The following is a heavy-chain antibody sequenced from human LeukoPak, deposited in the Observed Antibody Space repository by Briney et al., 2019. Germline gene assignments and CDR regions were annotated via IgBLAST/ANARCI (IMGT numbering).Heavy chain of an antibody. J-gene: IGHJ5*02. CDR1: GGTFSSYA. D-gene: IGHD1-7*01. Sequence: ASVKVSCKVSGGTFSSYAISWVRQGHGQGLEWMGRIIPIFGIANYAQKFQGRVTITADKSTSTASMELSSLRSEDTAVYYCARSGTTANWFDPWGQGTLVTVSS. CDR2: IIPIFGIA. V-gene: IGHV1-69*04. CDR3: ARSGTTANWFDP.